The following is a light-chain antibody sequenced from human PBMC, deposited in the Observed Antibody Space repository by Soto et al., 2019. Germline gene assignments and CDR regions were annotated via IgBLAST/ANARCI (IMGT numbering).Light chain of an antibody. V-gene: IGLV2-8*01. CDR1: GTDVGQYNY. Sequence: QSALTQPPSASGSPGQSVTISCTGAGTDVGQYNYVSWYQQHPGKAPKLLIHHVSRRPSGVPARFSGSKSGNTASLTVSGLQTEDEAFYYCSSSAGIYHYLVFGGGTKLTVL. CDR3: SSSAGIYHYLV. J-gene: IGLJ3*02. CDR2: HVS.